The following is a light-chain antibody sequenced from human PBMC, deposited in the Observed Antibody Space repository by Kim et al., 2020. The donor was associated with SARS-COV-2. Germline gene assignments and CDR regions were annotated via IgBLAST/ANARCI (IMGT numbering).Light chain of an antibody. CDR3: GTWDSSLSAVV. J-gene: IGLJ2*01. CDR1: SSNMGNNY. CDR2: DNN. V-gene: IGLV1-51*01. Sequence: GQKVTISCSGISSNMGNNYVSWYQQLPGTAPKLLIYDNNKRPSGIPDRFSGSKSGTSATLGITGLQTGDEADYYCGTWDSSLSAVVFGGGTQLTVL.